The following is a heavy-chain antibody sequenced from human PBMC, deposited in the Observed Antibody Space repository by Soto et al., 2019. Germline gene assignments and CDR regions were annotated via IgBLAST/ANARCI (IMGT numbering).Heavy chain of an antibody. CDR2: IRQDESDK. CDR3: AAYCYTMTCTHFHGYS. V-gene: IGHV3-7*03. J-gene: IGHJ5*02. D-gene: IGHD3-16*02. Sequence: GSLRLSCAVSGFRFRDYWMSWVRQAPGKGLEWVANIRQDESDKYYVDSVKGRFTISRDNAKNALYLQMNSLRVEDTAVYYCAAYCYTMTCTHFHGYSWGQGTQVTVSS. CDR1: GFRFRDYW.